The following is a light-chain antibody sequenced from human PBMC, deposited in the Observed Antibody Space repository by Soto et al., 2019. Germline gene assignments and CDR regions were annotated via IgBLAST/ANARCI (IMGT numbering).Light chain of an antibody. Sequence: EIVMTQFPATLSVSPGERVTLSCRASQSVRSNLAWYHQKPGQAPRLLIYAASTRATGIPARFSGSGSGTEFTLTISSLQSEDFAVYHCQQYNNWPAITFGQGTRLEIK. CDR2: AAS. V-gene: IGKV3D-15*01. J-gene: IGKJ5*01. CDR1: QSVRSN. CDR3: QQYNNWPAIT.